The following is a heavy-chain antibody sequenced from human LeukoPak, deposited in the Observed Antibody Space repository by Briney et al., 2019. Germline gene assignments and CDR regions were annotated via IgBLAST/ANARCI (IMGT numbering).Heavy chain of an antibody. CDR1: GFTFSSYG. CDR3: AKPPYYDFWSGLDY. CDR2: ISYDGSNK. D-gene: IGHD3-3*01. V-gene: IGHV3-30*18. Sequence: PGRSPRLSCAASGFTFSSYGMHWVRQAPGKGLEWVAVISYDGSNKYYADSVKGRFTISRDNSKNTLYLQMNSLRAEDTAVYYCAKPPYYDFWSGLDYWGQGTLVTVSS. J-gene: IGHJ4*02.